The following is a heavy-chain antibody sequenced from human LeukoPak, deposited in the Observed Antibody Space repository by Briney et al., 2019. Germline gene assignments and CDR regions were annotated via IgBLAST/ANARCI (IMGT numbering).Heavy chain of an antibody. CDR2: IRQGRSEK. CDR3: ARGGLMMDV. D-gene: IGHD2-8*01. J-gene: IGHJ6*04. CDR1: GFTFTTYW. V-gene: IGHV3-7*01. Sequence: GGSLRLSCAASGFTFTTYWMTWVRQAPGKGLEWVANIRQGRSEKDYVDSVKGRFTISRDNARNSLYLQMNSLRAEDTAVYYCARGGLMMDVWGKGTTVTVSS.